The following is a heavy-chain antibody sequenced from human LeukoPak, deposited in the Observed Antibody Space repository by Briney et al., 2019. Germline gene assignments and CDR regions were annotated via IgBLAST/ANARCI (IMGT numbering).Heavy chain of an antibody. Sequence: PGGSLRLSCAASGFAFSYYYMSWIRQAPGKGLEWVSYISSSSSYTNYADSVKGRFTISRDNAKNSLYLQMNSLRAEDTAVYYCAGGLLWFGELLSPAHYYYYGMDVWGKGTTVTVSS. J-gene: IGHJ6*04. D-gene: IGHD3-10*01. V-gene: IGHV3-11*06. CDR2: ISSSSSYT. CDR1: GFAFSYYY. CDR3: AGGLLWFGELLSPAHYYYYGMDV.